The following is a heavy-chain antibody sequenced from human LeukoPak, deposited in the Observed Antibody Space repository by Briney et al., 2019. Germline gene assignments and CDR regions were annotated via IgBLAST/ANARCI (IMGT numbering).Heavy chain of an antibody. J-gene: IGHJ4*02. CDR1: GYSFTSYW. CDR2: IYPGDSDT. D-gene: IGHD5-12*01. V-gene: IGHV5-51*01. Sequence: GESLKISCKSSGYSFTSYWIGWVRQMPGKGLEWMGIIYPGDSDTRYSPSFQGQVTISADKSISTAYLQWSSLKASDTAMYYCARLDGYSGYDYYFDYWGQGTLVTVSS. CDR3: ARLDGYSGYDYYFDY.